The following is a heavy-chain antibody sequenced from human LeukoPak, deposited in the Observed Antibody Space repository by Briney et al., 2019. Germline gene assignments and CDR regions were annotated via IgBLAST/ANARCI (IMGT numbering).Heavy chain of an antibody. Sequence: QPGGSLRLSCAASGFTLSSYAMSWVRQAPGKGLEWVSAISVSGNTYHADSVKGRFTISRDSSKNTLYLQMNRLRAEDAAVSYCAKAPVTTCSGAYCYPFDYWGQGTLVTVSS. CDR2: ISVSGNT. J-gene: IGHJ4*02. V-gene: IGHV3-23*01. D-gene: IGHD2-21*01. CDR3: AKAPVTTCSGAYCYPFDY. CDR1: GFTLSSYA.